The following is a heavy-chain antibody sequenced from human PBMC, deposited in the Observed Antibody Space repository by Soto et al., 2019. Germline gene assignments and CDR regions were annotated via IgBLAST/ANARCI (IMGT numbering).Heavy chain of an antibody. CDR2: IVPIFNTV. Sequence: QVQLVQSGAEMKKPGSSVKVSCKASGGTLHGFGVSWIRQAPGEQLEWMGGIVPIFNTVDYAQKFKDRITXTADASTSTVYLQMRNLRSDDTAVFYCATSGDYRSSWYFDLWGRGTLVTVSS. J-gene: IGHJ2*01. CDR3: ATSGDYRSSWYFDL. D-gene: IGHD4-4*01. CDR1: GGTLHGFG. V-gene: IGHV1-69*12.